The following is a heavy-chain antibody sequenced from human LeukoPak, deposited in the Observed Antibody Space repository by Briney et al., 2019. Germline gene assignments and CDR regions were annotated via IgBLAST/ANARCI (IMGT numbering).Heavy chain of an antibody. CDR2: INPNSGGT. V-gene: IGHV1-2*02. CDR1: GYTFTGYY. CDR3: ARGPARGSWSNETFDY. J-gene: IGHJ4*02. D-gene: IGHD2-15*01. Sequence: GASVKVSCKASGYTFTGYYMHWVRQAPGQGLEWMGWINPNSGGTNYAQKFQGRVTMTRDTSISTAYMELSRLRSDDTAVYYCARGPARGSWSNETFDYWGQGTLVTVSS.